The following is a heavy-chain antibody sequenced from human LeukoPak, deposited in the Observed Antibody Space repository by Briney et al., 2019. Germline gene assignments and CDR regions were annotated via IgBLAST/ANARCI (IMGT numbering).Heavy chain of an antibody. CDR3: ARDGSVRWSSGYYYGMGDAFDI. J-gene: IGHJ3*02. CDR2: IYYSGST. Sequence: PSETLSLTCTVSGGSISSGGYFWNWIRQLPGKGLEWIGYIYYSGSTNYNPSLKSRVTISVDTSKNQFSLKLSSVAAADTAVYYCARDGSVRWSSGYYYGMGDAFDIWGQGTMVAVSS. CDR1: GGSISSGGYF. V-gene: IGHV4-61*08. D-gene: IGHD3-22*01.